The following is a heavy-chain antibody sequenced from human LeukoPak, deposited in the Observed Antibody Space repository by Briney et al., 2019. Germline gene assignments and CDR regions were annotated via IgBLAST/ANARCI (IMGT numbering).Heavy chain of an antibody. CDR1: GGSFSGYY. V-gene: IGHV4-59*01. CDR3: ATRRVGATFDY. J-gene: IGHJ4*02. CDR2: ISYSGST. D-gene: IGHD1-26*01. Sequence: SETLSLTCAVYGGSFSGYYWSWIRQPPGKGLEWIGCISYSGSTNYNPSLRSRVTMSLDTSKNQLSLTLSSVTAADTAVYFCATRRVGATFDYWGQGTLVTVSS.